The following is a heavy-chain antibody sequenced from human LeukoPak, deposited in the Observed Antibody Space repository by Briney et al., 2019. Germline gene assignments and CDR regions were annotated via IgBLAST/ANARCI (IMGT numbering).Heavy chain of an antibody. CDR3: ARRGSGSWHVRFDY. CDR1: GGSFSGYY. D-gene: IGHD6-13*01. CDR2: INHSGST. J-gene: IGHJ4*02. V-gene: IGHV4-34*01. Sequence: SETLSLTCAVYGGSFSGYYWSWIRQPPGKGLEWIGEINHSGSTNYNPSLKSRVTISVDTSKNQFSLKLSSVTAADTAVYYCARRGSGSWHVRFDYWGQGTLVTVSS.